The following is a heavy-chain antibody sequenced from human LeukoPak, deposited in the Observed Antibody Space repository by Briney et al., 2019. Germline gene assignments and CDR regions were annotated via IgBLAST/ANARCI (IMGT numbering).Heavy chain of an antibody. J-gene: IGHJ4*02. Sequence: GGSLRLSWAASGFTFSSYAMSWVRQAPEKGLEWVSAISGSGGSTYYADSVKGRFTISRDNSKNTLYLQMNSLRAEDTAVYYCAKDGSIAVAGTLGYWGQGTLVTVSS. D-gene: IGHD6-19*01. CDR3: AKDGSIAVAGTLGY. CDR2: ISGSGGST. V-gene: IGHV3-23*01. CDR1: GFTFSSYA.